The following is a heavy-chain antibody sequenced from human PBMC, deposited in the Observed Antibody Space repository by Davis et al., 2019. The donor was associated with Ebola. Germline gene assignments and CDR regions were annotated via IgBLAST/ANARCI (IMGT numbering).Heavy chain of an antibody. Sequence: PGGSLRLSCAASGFTFSSYGMHWVRQAPGKGLEWVAVISYDGSNKYYADSVKGRFTISRDNSKNTLYLQMNSLRAEDTAVYYCAKDRGYGTSMDVWGQGTTVTVSS. CDR1: GFTFSSYG. V-gene: IGHV3-30*18. CDR2: ISYDGSNK. CDR3: AKDRGYGTSMDV. J-gene: IGHJ6*02. D-gene: IGHD5-12*01.